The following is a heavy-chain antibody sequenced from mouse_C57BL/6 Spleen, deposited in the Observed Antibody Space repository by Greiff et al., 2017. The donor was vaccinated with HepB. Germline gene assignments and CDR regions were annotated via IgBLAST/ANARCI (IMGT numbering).Heavy chain of an antibody. CDR1: GYSITSGYY. CDR3: ARDYGSSYGFAY. J-gene: IGHJ3*01. Sequence: EVHLVESGPGLVKPSQSLSLTCSVTGYSITSGYYWNWIRQFPGNKLEWMGYISYDGSNNYNPSLKNRISITRDTSKNQFFLKLNSVTTEDTATYYCARDYGSSYGFAYWGQGTLVTVSA. D-gene: IGHD1-1*01. CDR2: ISYDGSN. V-gene: IGHV3-6*01.